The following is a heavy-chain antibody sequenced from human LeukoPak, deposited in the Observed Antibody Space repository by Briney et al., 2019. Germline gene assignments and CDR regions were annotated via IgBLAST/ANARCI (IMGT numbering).Heavy chain of an antibody. D-gene: IGHD2-15*01. CDR2: IRGSGRDS. V-gene: IGHV3-23*01. CDR3: ARSGTPDSLDMYFDL. J-gene: IGHJ4*02. Sequence: AGGSLRLSCAAPGFTFSNYAMSWVRQAPGKGLVWVSSIRGSGRDSYYVDPVKGRFTISRDNSKNILYLQMNSLRVDDAAVYYCARSGTPDSLDMYFDLWGQGTLVTVSS. CDR1: GFTFSNYA.